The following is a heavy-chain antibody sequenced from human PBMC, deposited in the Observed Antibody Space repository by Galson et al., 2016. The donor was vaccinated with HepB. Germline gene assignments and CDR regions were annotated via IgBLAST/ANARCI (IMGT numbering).Heavy chain of an antibody. Sequence: SVKVSCKAAGYSFTNYYIHWVRQAPRQGLEWMGWINPKSGGTNFAPQFRGRVGMTRDMSTRTIYLDLSGLRSDDTAVYYCARDPTRSVGFHMDVWGKGTTVIVSS. D-gene: IGHD5-12*01. CDR2: INPKSGGT. J-gene: IGHJ6*04. CDR1: GYSFTNYY. V-gene: IGHV1-2*02. CDR3: ARDPTRSVGFHMDV.